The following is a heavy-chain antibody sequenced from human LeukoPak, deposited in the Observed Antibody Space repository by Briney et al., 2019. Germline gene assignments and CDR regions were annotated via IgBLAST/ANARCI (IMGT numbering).Heavy chain of an antibody. J-gene: IGHJ6*02. CDR3: AKDHPAVAAYYYYGMDV. V-gene: IGHV3-23*01. CDR2: ISGSGGST. Sequence: GGSLRLSCAASGFTFSSYAMSWVRQAPGKGQEWVSAISGSGGSTYYADSVKGRFTISRDNSKNTLYLQMNSLRAEDTAVYYCAKDHPAVAAYYYYGMDVWGQGTTVTVSS. D-gene: IGHD6-19*01. CDR1: GFTFSSYA.